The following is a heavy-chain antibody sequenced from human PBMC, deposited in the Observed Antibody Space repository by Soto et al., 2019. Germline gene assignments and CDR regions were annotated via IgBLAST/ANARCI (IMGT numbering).Heavy chain of an antibody. CDR1: GFTFSSNW. Sequence: PGGSLRLSCAGSGFTFSSNWMSWVRQAPGKGLEWVATIKQDVSEKYYVDSVKGRFTVSRDNAKNSLYLEMNSLRAEDTAVYYCARGHYFDRMFNNWGQGALVTFSS. J-gene: IGHJ4*02. CDR3: ARGHYFDRMFNN. V-gene: IGHV3-7*03. CDR2: IKQDVSEK. D-gene: IGHD3-22*01.